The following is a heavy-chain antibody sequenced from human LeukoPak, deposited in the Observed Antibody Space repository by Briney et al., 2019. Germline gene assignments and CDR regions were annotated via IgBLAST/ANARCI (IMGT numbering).Heavy chain of an antibody. CDR3: ATETGPYYFDY. Sequence: GGSLRLSCAASGLTFSSYGMHWVRQAPGKGLEWVAVIWYDGSNKYYADSVKGRFTISRDNSKNTLYLQMNSLRAEDTAVYYCATETGPYYFDYWGQGTLVTVSS. V-gene: IGHV3-33*01. CDR2: IWYDGSNK. CDR1: GLTFSSYG. J-gene: IGHJ4*02. D-gene: IGHD1-1*01.